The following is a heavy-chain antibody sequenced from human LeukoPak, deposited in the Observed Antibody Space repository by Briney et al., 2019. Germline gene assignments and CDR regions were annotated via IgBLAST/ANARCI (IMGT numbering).Heavy chain of an antibody. CDR1: GYTFNGYY. D-gene: IGHD2-15*01. CDR3: ARDVCSGGSCYSPHFNY. J-gene: IGHJ4*02. Sequence: ASVKVSCKASGYTFNGYYMHGGRQAPGQGLEWMGWINPNSGGTNYAQMFQGRVTMTRDTSISTAYMELRRLRSDDTDVYYCARDVCSGGSCYSPHFNYWGQGNLVTVSS. CDR2: INPNSGGT. V-gene: IGHV1-2*02.